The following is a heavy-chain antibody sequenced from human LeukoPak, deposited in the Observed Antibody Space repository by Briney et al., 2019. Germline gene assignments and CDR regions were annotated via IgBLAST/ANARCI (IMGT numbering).Heavy chain of an antibody. J-gene: IGHJ5*02. Sequence: ESGPTLVKPTQTLTXTCTFSGISLTTSGVGVGWILQPPGKALEWLALINWDDQKVYSPSLQSRLSITKDTSKNQVVLTMTNVDPVDTATYYCAHRRDSSGYQYRYWFAPWGQGTLVTVSS. CDR2: INWDDQK. CDR3: AHRRDSSGYQYRYWFAP. V-gene: IGHV2-5*02. D-gene: IGHD3-22*01. CDR1: GISLTTSGVG.